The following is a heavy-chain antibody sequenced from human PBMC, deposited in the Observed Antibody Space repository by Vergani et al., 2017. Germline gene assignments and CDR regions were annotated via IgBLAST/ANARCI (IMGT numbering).Heavy chain of an antibody. CDR3: ARLNPYGSAHVNF. CDR2: VHRNGNT. Sequence: QVDLQESGPGLVKSSETLYLNCAVSGYSVGSGYYWGWLRQPPGRGLEWIVCVHRNGNTYYTSSLRSRAAISRATSKIQFSLRLTSVTAADKSVYYCARLNPYGSAHVNFWGRGVLVTVS. J-gene: IGHJ4*01. V-gene: IGHV4-38-2*01. D-gene: IGHD3-10*01. CDR1: GYSVGSGYY.